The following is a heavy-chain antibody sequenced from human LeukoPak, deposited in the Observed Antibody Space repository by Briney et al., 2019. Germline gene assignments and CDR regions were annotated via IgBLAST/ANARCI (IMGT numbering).Heavy chain of an antibody. CDR1: GGSISSYY. J-gene: IGHJ4*02. CDR2: IYYSGST. D-gene: IGHD3-22*01. V-gene: IGHV4-59*01. Sequence: SETLSLTCTVSGGSISSYYWSWIRQPPGKGLEWIGYIYYSGSTNYNPSLKGRVTISVDTSKNQFSLKLSSATAADTAVYYCARERAYYYDSSGFDYWGQGTLVTVSS. CDR3: ARERAYYYDSSGFDY.